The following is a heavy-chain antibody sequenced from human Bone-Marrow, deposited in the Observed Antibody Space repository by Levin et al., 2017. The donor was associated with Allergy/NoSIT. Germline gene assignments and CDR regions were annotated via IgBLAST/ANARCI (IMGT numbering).Heavy chain of an antibody. CDR1: GYTFSRYA. V-gene: IGHV1-3*01. Sequence: ASVKVSCKTSGYTFSRYAIHWVRQAPGQGLEWMGWINGGNGDRKSSQKFQDRVTITRDTSAGAAYMELSSLISEDTAVYYCARRADGYCTTSSCPTPFDYWGQGTLVTVSS. CDR2: INGGNGDR. D-gene: IGHD2-8*01. CDR3: ARRADGYCTTSSCPTPFDY. J-gene: IGHJ4*02.